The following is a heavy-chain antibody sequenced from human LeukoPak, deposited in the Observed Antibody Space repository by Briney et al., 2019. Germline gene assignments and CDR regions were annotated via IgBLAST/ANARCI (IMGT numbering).Heavy chain of an antibody. D-gene: IGHD2-21*01. CDR3: GKDKGESNYYGMDV. V-gene: IGHV3-9*01. CDR2: ISWNSGSI. CDR1: GFTFDDYA. Sequence: GGSLRLSCAASGFTFDDYAMHWVRQAPGKGLEWVSGISWNSGSIGYADSVKGRFTISRDNAKNSLYLQMNSLRAEDTALYYCGKDKGESNYYGMDVWGQGTTVTVSS. J-gene: IGHJ6*02.